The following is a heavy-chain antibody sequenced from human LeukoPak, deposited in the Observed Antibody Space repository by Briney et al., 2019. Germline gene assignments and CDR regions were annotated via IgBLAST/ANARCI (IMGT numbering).Heavy chain of an antibody. V-gene: IGHV3-23*01. CDR2: ITTSDGNT. CDR1: GFTFSSYT. Sequence: GGSLRLSCAASGFTFSSYTMSWVRQAPGKGLEWVSTITTSDGNTYYADSVKGRFTISRDNSKNTLYLQMNSLRAEDTAVYFCARFVDQSTYYFDSWGQGTLVTVSS. J-gene: IGHJ4*02. D-gene: IGHD3-10*01. CDR3: ARFVDQSTYYFDS.